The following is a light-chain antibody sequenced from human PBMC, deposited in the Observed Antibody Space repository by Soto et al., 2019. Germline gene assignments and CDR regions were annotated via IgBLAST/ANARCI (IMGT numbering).Light chain of an antibody. CDR3: QQYGNSPPSVT. J-gene: IGKJ1*01. CDR1: QSVSSGY. CDR2: GAS. V-gene: IGKV3-20*01. Sequence: EIVLTQSPNTLSLSPGERATLSCRASQSVSSGYLVWYQQKPGQAPRLLIYGASSRATGIPDRFSGSGSGTDFTLTISRLEPEDFAVYYCQQYGNSPPSVTFGQGTKVDI.